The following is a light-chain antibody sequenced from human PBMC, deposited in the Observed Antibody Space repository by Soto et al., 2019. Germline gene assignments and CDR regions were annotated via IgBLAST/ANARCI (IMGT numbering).Light chain of an antibody. Sequence: EIVMTQSPATLSVSPGERATLSCRASQSVSINLAWYQQKPGQAPRLLIYGASTRATGIPARFSGSGSGTEFTLTISSLQSEDFAVYYCQQYNNPPGFTFGPGTKVDIK. CDR2: GAS. CDR3: QQYNNPPGFT. J-gene: IGKJ3*01. V-gene: IGKV3-15*01. CDR1: QSVSIN.